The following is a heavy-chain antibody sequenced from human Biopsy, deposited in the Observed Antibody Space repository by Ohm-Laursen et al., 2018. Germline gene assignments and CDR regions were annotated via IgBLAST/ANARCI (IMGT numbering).Heavy chain of an antibody. J-gene: IGHJ4*02. CDR3: ARGMRSSGWPYFDS. D-gene: IGHD6-19*01. Sequence: PGILSLTCTVSGDSVSSGSFYWTWIRQPPGQGLEYIGYIYDRGSTANYNPSLESRVTMSVDMPKNQFSLKLSSVTAADTAIYYCARGMRSSGWPYFDSWGQGTLVTVSS. V-gene: IGHV4-61*01. CDR1: GDSVSSGSFY. CDR2: IYDRGSTA.